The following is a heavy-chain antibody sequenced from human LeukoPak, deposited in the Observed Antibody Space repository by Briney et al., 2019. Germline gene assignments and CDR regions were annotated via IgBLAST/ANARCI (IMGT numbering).Heavy chain of an antibody. CDR1: GCTFSSYW. CDR2: IKSDGSG. D-gene: IGHD3-22*01. Sequence: GGSLRLSCAASGCTFSSYWMHWVRHAPGKGVVWVSRIKSDGSGNNSDYVKGGFTISKGNAKNKEYLKMNSLRAEDTGVYYCARAPSEIGGYYPEYFRHWGQGALVTVPS. CDR3: ARAPSEIGGYYPEYFRH. V-gene: IGHV3-74*01. J-gene: IGHJ1*01.